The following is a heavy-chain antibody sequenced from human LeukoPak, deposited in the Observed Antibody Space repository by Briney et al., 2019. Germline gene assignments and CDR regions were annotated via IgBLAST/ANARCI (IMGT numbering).Heavy chain of an antibody. V-gene: IGHV4-34*01. CDR3: ARGDDWFDP. J-gene: IGHJ5*02. Sequence: SETLSLTCAVYGGSFSGYYWSWIRQPPGKGLEWIGEINHSGSTNYNPSLKSRVTISVDTSKNQFSLKLSSVTAADTAVYYCARGDDWFDPWGQGTLVAVSS. CDR1: GGSFSGYY. CDR2: INHSGST.